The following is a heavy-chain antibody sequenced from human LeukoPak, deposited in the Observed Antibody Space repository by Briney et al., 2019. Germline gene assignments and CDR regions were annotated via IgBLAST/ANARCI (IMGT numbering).Heavy chain of an antibody. CDR3: ARLNYYDNKGPDAFDI. Sequence: GGSLRLSCAASGFTFSSSEMNWVRQAPGKGLEWVANMKQDGSETYYVDSVKGRFTISRDNSKNSLYLQMNSLRAEDTAVYYCARLNYYDNKGPDAFDIWGQGTMVTVSS. D-gene: IGHD3-22*01. CDR1: GFTFSSSE. J-gene: IGHJ3*02. CDR2: MKQDGSET. V-gene: IGHV3-7*01.